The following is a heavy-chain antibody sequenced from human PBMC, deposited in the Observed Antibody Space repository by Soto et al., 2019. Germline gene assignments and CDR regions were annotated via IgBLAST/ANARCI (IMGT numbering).Heavy chain of an antibody. CDR2: INYSGRT. V-gene: IGHV4-34*01. Sequence: SETMPLPCAVHGGTFSDYYWSWIRQPPGKGLEWIGEINYSGRTNYNPSLKSRVTISVDTSKNQFPLTLSSMTAADTAVYYCERTGHLFGYWGQGISVTVSS. CDR1: GGTFSDYY. CDR3: ERTGHLFGY. J-gene: IGHJ4*02.